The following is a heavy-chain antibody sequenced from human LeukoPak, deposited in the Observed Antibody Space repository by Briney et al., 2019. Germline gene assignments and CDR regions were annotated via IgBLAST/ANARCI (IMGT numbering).Heavy chain of an antibody. CDR1: GFTFSSYA. CDR3: AKDGGLSSSWYNDY. Sequence: PGGSLRLSCAASGFTFSSYAMSWVRQAPGKGLEWVSAISGSGGSTYYADSVKGRFTISRDNSKNTLYLQMNSLRAEDTAVYYCAKDGGLSSSWYNDYWGQGTLVTVSS. CDR2: ISGSGGST. J-gene: IGHJ4*02. D-gene: IGHD6-13*01. V-gene: IGHV3-23*01.